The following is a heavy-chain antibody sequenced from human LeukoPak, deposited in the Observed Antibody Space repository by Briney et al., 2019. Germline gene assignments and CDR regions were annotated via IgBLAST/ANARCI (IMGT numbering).Heavy chain of an antibody. CDR1: GFTLSTYA. J-gene: IGHJ3*02. CDR2: ITGSGGST. V-gene: IGHV3-23*01. D-gene: IGHD2/OR15-2a*01. Sequence: PGGSLRLSCAVSGFTLSTYAMSWVRQVPGKGLEWVSGITGSGGSTYYADPVKGRFTISRDNSKNTLYLQMSSLRDEDTAVYYCAKGFTTTYFIWGQGTLVTVSS. CDR3: AKGFTTTYFI.